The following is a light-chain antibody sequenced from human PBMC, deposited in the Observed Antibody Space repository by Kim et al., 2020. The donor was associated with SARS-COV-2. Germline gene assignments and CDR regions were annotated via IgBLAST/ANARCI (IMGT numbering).Light chain of an antibody. J-gene: IGKJ2*01. CDR1: QSISSY. Sequence: DIQMTQSPSSLSASVGDRVTITCRASQSISSYLSWYQQKPGKVPKLLIYAASNLQSGVPSRFSGSGSGTDFTLTISSLQPEDFATYYCQQSYSTPYTFGQGTKLEI. CDR2: AAS. CDR3: QQSYSTPYT. V-gene: IGKV1-39*01.